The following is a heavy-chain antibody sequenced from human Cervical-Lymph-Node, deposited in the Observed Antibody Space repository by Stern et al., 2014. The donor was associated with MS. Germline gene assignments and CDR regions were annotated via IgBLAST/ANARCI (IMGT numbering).Heavy chain of an antibody. CDR3: ARDPHDYGDRFDY. CDR2: INTNTGHP. Sequence: VQSGSELKKPGASVKVSCKASGYSFTHLALDWVRHAPRQGLQWMGWINTNTGHPSYAQAFTGRFVFALDTSVSTAYLQISSLKAEDTAVYYCARDPHDYGDRFDYWGQGTLVTVSS. V-gene: IGHV7-4-1*02. J-gene: IGHJ4*02. CDR1: GYSFTHLA. D-gene: IGHD4-17*01.